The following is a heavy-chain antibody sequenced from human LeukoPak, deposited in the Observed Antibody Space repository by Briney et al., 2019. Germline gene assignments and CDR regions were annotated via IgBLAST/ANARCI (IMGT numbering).Heavy chain of an antibody. CDR3: AKDVDLVGAAYFDY. V-gene: IGHV3-23*01. D-gene: IGHD1-26*01. CDR2: ISGSGGST. CDR1: GFTFSSYA. Sequence: GGSLRLSCAASGFTFSSYAMSWVRQAPGKGLEWVSAISGSGGSTYYADSVKGRFTISRDNSENTLYLQMNSLRAEDTAVYYCAKDVDLVGAAYFDYWGQGTLVTVSS. J-gene: IGHJ4*02.